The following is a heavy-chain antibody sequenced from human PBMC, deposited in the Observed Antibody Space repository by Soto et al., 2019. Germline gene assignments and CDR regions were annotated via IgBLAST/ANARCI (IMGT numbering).Heavy chain of an antibody. CDR1: GGSISSYY. CDR2: IDYSGST. CDR3: ARAPDTAMVEYYFDY. V-gene: IGHV4-59*01. D-gene: IGHD5-18*01. J-gene: IGHJ4*02. Sequence: QVQLQESGPGLVKPSETLSLTCTVSGGSISSYYWSWIRQPPGKGLEWIGYIDYSGSTNYNPSLKSRVTRSVDTSKNQFSLKLSSVTAADTAVYYCARAPDTAMVEYYFDYWGQGTLVTVSS.